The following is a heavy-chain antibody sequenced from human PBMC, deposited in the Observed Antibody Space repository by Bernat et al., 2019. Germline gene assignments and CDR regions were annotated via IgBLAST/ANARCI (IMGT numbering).Heavy chain of an antibody. CDR3: ARAQYYDFWSGYFYGYYFDY. CDR2: IYYSGST. Sequence: QVQLQESGPGLVKPSQTLSLTCTVSGGSISSGDYYWSWIRQPPGKGLEWIGYIYYSGSTYYNPSLKSRVTISVDTSKNQFSLKLSSVTAADTAVYCCARAQYYDFWSGYFYGYYFDYWGQGTLVTVSS. V-gene: IGHV4-30-4*01. J-gene: IGHJ4*02. CDR1: GGSISSGDYY. D-gene: IGHD3-3*01.